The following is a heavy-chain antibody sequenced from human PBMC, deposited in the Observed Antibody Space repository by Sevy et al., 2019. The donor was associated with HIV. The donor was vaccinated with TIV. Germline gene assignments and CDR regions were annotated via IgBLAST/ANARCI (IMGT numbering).Heavy chain of an antibody. CDR1: GFTFSGSD. D-gene: IGHD2-21*01. Sequence: GGSLRLSCAASGFTFSGSDMHWVRQVKGKGLEGISSIGTLADTFYADSVKGRFTISRDNAQSYLYLHMSSLKVGDTALYFCVRGLQTHCDRTACPLDYWGQGTLVTVSS. CDR2: IGTLADT. V-gene: IGHV3-13*01. CDR3: VRGLQTHCDRTACPLDY. J-gene: IGHJ4*02.